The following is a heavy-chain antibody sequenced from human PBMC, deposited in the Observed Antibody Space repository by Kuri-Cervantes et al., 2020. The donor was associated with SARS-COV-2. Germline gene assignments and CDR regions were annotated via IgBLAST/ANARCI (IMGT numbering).Heavy chain of an antibody. J-gene: IGHJ6*03. Sequence: GESLKISCAASGFTFSSYAMSWVRQAPGKGLEWVSAISGSGGSTYYADSVKGRFTISRDNSKNTLYLQMNSLRAEDTAVYYCARVKEGVAARPLTGEDYEYYMDVWGKGTTVTVSS. CDR1: GFTFSSYA. CDR2: ISGSGGST. CDR3: ARVKEGVAARPLTGEDYEYYMDV. D-gene: IGHD6-6*01. V-gene: IGHV3-23*01.